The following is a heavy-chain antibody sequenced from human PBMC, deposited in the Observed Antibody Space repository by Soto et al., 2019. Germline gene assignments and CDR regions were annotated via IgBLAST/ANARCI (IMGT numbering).Heavy chain of an antibody. J-gene: IGHJ4*02. CDR1: GFTFSDYW. CDR3: VKDGGYCSSSTCYSPRNHYFDS. Sequence: RLSCEASGFTFSDYWMSWVRQAPGKGPEWVANIKFDGSEKQYVDSVRGRFTISRDNSRNSLFLQMNSLRAGDTAVYYCVKDGGYCSSSTCYSPRNHYFDSWGQGTLVTVSS. V-gene: IGHV3-7*03. CDR2: IKFDGSEK. D-gene: IGHD2-2*01.